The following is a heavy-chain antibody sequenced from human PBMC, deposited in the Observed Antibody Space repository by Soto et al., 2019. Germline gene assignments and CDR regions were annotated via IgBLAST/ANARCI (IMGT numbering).Heavy chain of an antibody. J-gene: IGHJ3*02. CDR1: GKSFISYW. V-gene: IGHV5-51*01. Sequence: GESLKISCKTSGKSFISYWVAWVRQKPGKGLKWMGTFYPGDSTSTYSPSFQGQVTISVDKSITTAYLHLSSLKASDTAMYYCARIIGYCRNNDCSWTFDIWGQGTTVTVSS. D-gene: IGHD2-2*03. CDR3: ARIIGYCRNNDCSWTFDI. CDR2: FYPGDSTS.